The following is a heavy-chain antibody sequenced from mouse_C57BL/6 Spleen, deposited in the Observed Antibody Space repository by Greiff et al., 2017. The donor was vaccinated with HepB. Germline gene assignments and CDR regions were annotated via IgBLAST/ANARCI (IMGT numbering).Heavy chain of an antibody. J-gene: IGHJ2*01. D-gene: IGHD1-1*01. CDR3: ARSEVADYFDY. CDR1: GYAFSSYW. V-gene: IGHV1-80*01. CDR2: IYPGVGDT. Sequence: VQRVESGAELVKPGASVKISCKASGYAFSSYWMNWVKQRPGKGLEWIGQIYPGVGDTNYNGKFKGKATLTADKSSSTAYMQLSSLTSEDSAVYFCARSEVADYFDYWGQGTTLTVSS.